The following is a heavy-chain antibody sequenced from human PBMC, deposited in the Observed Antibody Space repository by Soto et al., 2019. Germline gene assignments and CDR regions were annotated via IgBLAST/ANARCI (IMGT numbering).Heavy chain of an antibody. CDR3: AKERQATTVSLPDY. J-gene: IGHJ4*02. CDR1: GFTFSSYA. V-gene: IGHV3-23*01. CDR2: IRGSGGST. Sequence: EVQLFESGGGWVQPGGCLRLSCAASGFTFSSYAMSGVRQAPGKGVDWVSTIRGSGGSTYYADSVKGRYTMSRDNSKKTVYLQMNSLRAEDTALYYCAKERQATTVSLPDYWGQGCLVTVSS. D-gene: IGHD4-17*01.